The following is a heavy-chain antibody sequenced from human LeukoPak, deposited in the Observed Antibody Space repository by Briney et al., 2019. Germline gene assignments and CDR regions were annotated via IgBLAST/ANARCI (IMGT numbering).Heavy chain of an antibody. Sequence: SETLSLTCTVSGGSISSSSYYWGWIRQPPGKGLEWIGSIYYSGSTYYNPSLKSRVTISVDTSKNQFSLKLSSVTAADTAVYYCARGRGMTTIDYWGQGTLATVSS. CDR2: IYYSGST. D-gene: IGHD4-17*01. V-gene: IGHV4-39*01. CDR1: GGSISSSSYY. CDR3: ARGRGMTTIDY. J-gene: IGHJ4*02.